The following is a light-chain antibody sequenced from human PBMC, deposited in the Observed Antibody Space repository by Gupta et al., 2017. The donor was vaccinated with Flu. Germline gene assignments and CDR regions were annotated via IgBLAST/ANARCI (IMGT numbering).Light chain of an antibody. CDR3: QQYFTTPT. CDR1: QSVLYRSNNKKY. V-gene: IGKV4-1*01. J-gene: IGKJ1*01. CDR2: WAS. Sequence: DIVMTQSPDSLAVYLGERATINCKSSQSVLYRSNNKKYLAWYQQKPGQPPKLLIYWASTLESGVPDRFSCSGSGTDFTLTISSLQAEDVAVYYCQQYFTTPTFGQGTKVEIK.